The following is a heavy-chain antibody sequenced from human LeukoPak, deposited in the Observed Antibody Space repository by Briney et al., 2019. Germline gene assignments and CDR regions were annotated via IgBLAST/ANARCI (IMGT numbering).Heavy chain of an antibody. CDR1: GGSISSGKYF. Sequence: SETLSLTCTVSGGSISSGKYFWTWIRQPPGKGLEWIGYVGNNGSPYYSPSLRSRVSISVDTSKNQFSLKLTSVTAADTAVYYCGRSHGLYWGQGTLVTVSS. CDR3: GRSHGLY. CDR2: VGNNGSP. V-gene: IGHV4-31*03. J-gene: IGHJ4*02.